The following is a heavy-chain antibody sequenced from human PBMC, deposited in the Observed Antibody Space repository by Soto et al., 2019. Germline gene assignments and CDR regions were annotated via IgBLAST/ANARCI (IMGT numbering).Heavy chain of an antibody. CDR1: GLIFSDHY. J-gene: IGHJ4*02. CDR3: TRISLVGATGGRYFDY. CDR2: IKNNANSYTT. Sequence: VQLVESGGGLVQPGGSLRLSCAASGLIFSDHYMAWVRRAPGKGLEWVGRIKNNANSYTTEYAASVKARFTISRDDSKNSLYLQMNSLKTEDTAVYYCTRISLVGATGGRYFDYWGQGTLLTVSS. D-gene: IGHD1-26*01. V-gene: IGHV3-72*01.